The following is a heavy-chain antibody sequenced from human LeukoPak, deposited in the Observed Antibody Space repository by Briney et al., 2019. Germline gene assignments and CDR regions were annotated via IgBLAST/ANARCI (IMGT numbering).Heavy chain of an antibody. CDR2: IYYSGST. CDR3: ARGAHHYDSSGYYEAFDY. J-gene: IGHJ4*02. Sequence: SETLSLTCTISGGSISSSSYYWGWIRQPPGKGLEWIGSIYYSGSTYYNPSLKSRVTISVDTSKNQFSLKLSSVTAADTAVYYCARGAHHYDSSGYYEAFDYWGQGTLVTVSS. D-gene: IGHD3-22*01. V-gene: IGHV4-39*07. CDR1: GGSISSSSYY.